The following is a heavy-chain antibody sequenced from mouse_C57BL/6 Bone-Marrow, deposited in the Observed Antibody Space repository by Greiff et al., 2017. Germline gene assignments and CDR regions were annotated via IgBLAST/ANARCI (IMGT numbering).Heavy chain of an antibody. D-gene: IGHD4-1*01. CDR2: IYIGNGCT. J-gene: IGHJ2*01. CDR1: GYTFTSYG. Sequence: VHVKQSGAELVRPGSSVKMSCKTTGYTFTSYGINWVKQRPGQGLEWIGDIYIGNGCTEYNEKFKGKATLTSDTSSSTAYLQLSSLTSEDSAIYFCARWDWFDYWGQGTTLTVSS. V-gene: IGHV1-58*01. CDR3: ARWDWFDY.